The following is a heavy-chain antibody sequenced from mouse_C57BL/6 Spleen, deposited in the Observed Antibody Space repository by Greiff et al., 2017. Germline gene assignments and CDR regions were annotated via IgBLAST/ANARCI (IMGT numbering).Heavy chain of an antibody. V-gene: IGHV5-9*04. D-gene: IGHD2-4*01. CDR1: GFTFSSYT. J-gene: IGHJ3*01. CDR3: AKHATMITNWFAY. CDR2: ISGGGGNT. Sequence: EVQGVESGGGLVKPGGSLYLSCAASGFTFSSYTMSWVRQTPEKRLEWVATISGGGGNTYYPDSVKGRFTISRDNAKNTLYLQMSSLRSEDTAVYYCAKHATMITNWFAYWGQGTLVTVSA.